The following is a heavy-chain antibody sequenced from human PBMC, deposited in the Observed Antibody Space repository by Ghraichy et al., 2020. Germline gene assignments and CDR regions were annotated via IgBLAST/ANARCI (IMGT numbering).Heavy chain of an antibody. CDR1: GGSISSYY. J-gene: IGHJ5*02. Sequence: SETLSLTCTVSGGSISSYYWSWIRQPPGKGLEWIGYIYYSGSTNYNPSLKSRVTISVDTSKNQFSLKLSSVTAADTAVYYCARGPWVRGGNWFDPWGQGTLVTVSS. V-gene: IGHV4-59*01. CDR3: ARGPWVRGGNWFDP. D-gene: IGHD3-10*01. CDR2: IYYSGST.